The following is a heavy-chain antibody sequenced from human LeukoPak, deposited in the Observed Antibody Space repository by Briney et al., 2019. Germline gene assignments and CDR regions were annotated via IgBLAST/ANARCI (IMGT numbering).Heavy chain of an antibody. V-gene: IGHV1-69*04. CDR3: ARDGPYCGGDCYYGMDV. J-gene: IGHJ6*02. Sequence: GASVKVSCKASGGTFSSYAISWVRQAPGQGLEWMGRIIPILGIANYAQKFQGRVTITADKSTSTAYMELSSLRSEDTAVYYCARDGPYCGGDCYYGMDVWGQGTTVTVSS. CDR1: GGTFSSYA. D-gene: IGHD2-21*01. CDR2: IIPILGIA.